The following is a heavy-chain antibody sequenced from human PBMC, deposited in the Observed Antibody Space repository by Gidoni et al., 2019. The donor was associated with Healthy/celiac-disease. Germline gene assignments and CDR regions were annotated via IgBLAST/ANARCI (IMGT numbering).Heavy chain of an antibody. CDR1: GFTFSTSD. V-gene: IGHV3-13*01. Sequence: EVQLVESGGGLVQPGGSLRLSCAASGFTFSTSDMHWVRQATGKGLEWVAAIGTAGDTYYPGSVKGRFTISRENAKNSLYLQMNSLRAGDTAVYYCARGAVVAATRDYYYYYGMDVWGQGTTVTVSS. J-gene: IGHJ6*02. D-gene: IGHD2-15*01. CDR3: ARGAVVAATRDYYYYYGMDV. CDR2: IGTAGDT.